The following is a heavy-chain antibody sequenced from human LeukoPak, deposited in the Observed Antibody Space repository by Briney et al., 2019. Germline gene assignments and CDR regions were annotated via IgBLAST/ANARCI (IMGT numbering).Heavy chain of an antibody. V-gene: IGHV3-74*01. CDR1: GFTFSSYE. J-gene: IGHJ4*02. CDR3: ARDRYYIFDY. Sequence: PGGSLRLSCAASGFTFSSYEMNWVRQAPGKGLEWVSRITSDGSSTIYADSVKGRFTISRDNAKSTVYLQMNSLRAEDTAVYFCARDRYYIFDYWGQGAPVTVSS. D-gene: IGHD3-10*01. CDR2: ITSDGSST.